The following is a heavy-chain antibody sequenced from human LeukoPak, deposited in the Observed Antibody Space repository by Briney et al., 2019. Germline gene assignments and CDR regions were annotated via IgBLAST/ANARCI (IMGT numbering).Heavy chain of an antibody. D-gene: IGHD3/OR15-3a*01. CDR1: GDSISSNIYY. CDR2: FHYSGST. CDR3: ARQTGSGLFILP. Sequence: PSETLSLTCTVSGDSISSNIYYWAWIRQPPGKGLEWIGSFHYSGSTYYNASLKSQVSISIDTSKNQFSLKLTSVTAADTAVYYCARQTGSGLFILPGGQGTLVTVSS. J-gene: IGHJ4*02. V-gene: IGHV4-39*01.